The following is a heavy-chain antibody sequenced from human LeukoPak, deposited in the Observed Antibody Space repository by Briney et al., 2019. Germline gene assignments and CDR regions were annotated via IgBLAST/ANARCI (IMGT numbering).Heavy chain of an antibody. J-gene: IGHJ3*02. D-gene: IGHD2-8*02. V-gene: IGHV4-59*01. CDR2: IYYSGST. CDR3: ARDPYWDDAFDI. CDR1: GGSISSYY. Sequence: SETLSLTCTVSGGSISSYYWSWIRQPPGKGLEWIGYIYYSGSTNYNPSLKSRVTISVDTSKNQFSLKLSSVTAADTAVYYCARDPYWDDAFDIWGQGTIVTVSS.